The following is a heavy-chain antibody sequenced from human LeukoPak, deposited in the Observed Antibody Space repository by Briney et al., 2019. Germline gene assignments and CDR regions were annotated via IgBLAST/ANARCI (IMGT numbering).Heavy chain of an antibody. Sequence: LSLTCTVSGGSISSSSYYWGWIRQAPGKGLEWVSYISSSGSTIYYADSVKGRFTISRDNSKNTLYLQMNSLRAEDTAIYYCARETPDSNSWTDFDFWGHGTLVTVSS. CDR2: ISSSGSTI. D-gene: IGHD2-2*01. CDR1: GGSISSSSYY. J-gene: IGHJ4*01. V-gene: IGHV3-48*03. CDR3: ARETPDSNSWTDFDF.